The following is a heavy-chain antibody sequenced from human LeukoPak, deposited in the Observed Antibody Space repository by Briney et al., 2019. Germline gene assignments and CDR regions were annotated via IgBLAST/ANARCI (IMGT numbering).Heavy chain of an antibody. CDR1: GFTFSSYA. D-gene: IGHD1-14*01. CDR2: ISYDGSNK. J-gene: IGHJ4*02. V-gene: IGHV3-30-3*01. Sequence: GGSLRLSCAASGFTFSSYAMHWVRQAPGKGLEWVAVISYDGSNKYYADSVKGRFTISRDNSKNTLYLQMNSLRAEDAAVYYCARGSRNLVDYWGQGTLVTVPS. CDR3: ARGSRNLVDY.